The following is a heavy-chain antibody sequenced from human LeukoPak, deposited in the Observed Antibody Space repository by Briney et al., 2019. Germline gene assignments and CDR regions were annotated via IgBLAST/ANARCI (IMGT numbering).Heavy chain of an antibody. D-gene: IGHD2-15*01. V-gene: IGHV3-23*01. CDR2: ISGSGGST. J-gene: IGHJ5*02. CDR3: AKRCEKSGSCYSRSDP. CDR1: GFTFSSYA. Sequence: GGSLRLSCAASGFTFSSYAMSWVRQAPGKGLEWVSAISGSGGSTYYADSVKGRFTISRDNSKNTLYLQMNGLRAGDTAVYYCAKRCEKSGSCYSRSDPWGQGTLVTVSS.